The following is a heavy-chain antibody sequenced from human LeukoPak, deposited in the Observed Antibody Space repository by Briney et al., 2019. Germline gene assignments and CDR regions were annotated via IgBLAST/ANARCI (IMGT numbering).Heavy chain of an antibody. CDR1: GFTFSSYE. Sequence: GGSLRLSCAASGFTFSSYEMNWVRQAPGKGLEWVAVISYDGNNKYYADSVKGRFTISRDNSKNTLYLQMNSLRAEYTAVYYCAKGSRDSGYDLSYWGQGTLVTVSS. J-gene: IGHJ4*02. D-gene: IGHD5-12*01. CDR3: AKGSRDSGYDLSY. CDR2: ISYDGNNK. V-gene: IGHV3-30*18.